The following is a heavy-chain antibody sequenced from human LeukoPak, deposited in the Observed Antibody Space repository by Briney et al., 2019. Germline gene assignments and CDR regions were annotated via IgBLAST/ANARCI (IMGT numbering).Heavy chain of an antibody. V-gene: IGHV4-30-4*01. D-gene: IGHD5-24*01. J-gene: IGHJ4*02. CDR2: IYYSGST. CDR1: GGSISSGDYY. Sequence: SETLSLTCNVSGGSISSGDYYWSWIRQPPGKGLEWIGYIYYSGSTYYNPSLKSRLTLSVDTSKNQFSLKLSSVTAADTAVYYCARGLDGYNYDYWGQGTLVTVSS. CDR3: ARGLDGYNYDY.